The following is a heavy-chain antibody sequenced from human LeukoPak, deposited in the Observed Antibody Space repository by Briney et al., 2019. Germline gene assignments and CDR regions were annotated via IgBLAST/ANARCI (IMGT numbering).Heavy chain of an antibody. D-gene: IGHD3-22*01. CDR1: GFTFSTYA. CDR3: ARARGRYYDSRGFYWGYSFDS. Sequence: PGGSLRLSCATSGFTFSTYAVNWVRQAPGKGLEWVSTISGSGDSTYYADSVKGRFTISRDNSKDTLYLQMSSVRVDDTAVYYCARARGRYYDSRGFYWGYSFDSWGQGILVTVST. V-gene: IGHV3-23*01. CDR2: ISGSGDST. J-gene: IGHJ4*02.